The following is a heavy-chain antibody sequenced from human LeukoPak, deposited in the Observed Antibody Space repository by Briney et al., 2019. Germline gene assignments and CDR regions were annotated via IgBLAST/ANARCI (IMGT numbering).Heavy chain of an antibody. D-gene: IGHD3-22*01. CDR3: AKSDDISGFYFDY. J-gene: IGHJ4*02. CDR2: VSGSGGFT. CDR1: GFSLSSYA. Sequence: GGSLRLSCAASGFSLSSYAKSWVRQAPGKGLEWVSAVSGSGGFTYYADSVKGRFTISRDNSKNTLYLQMNSLRAEDTAVYYCAKSDDISGFYFDYWGQGTLVSVSS. V-gene: IGHV3-23*01.